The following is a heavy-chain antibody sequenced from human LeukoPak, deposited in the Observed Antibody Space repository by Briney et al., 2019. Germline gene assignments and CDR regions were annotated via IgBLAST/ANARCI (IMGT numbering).Heavy chain of an antibody. V-gene: IGHV4-4*07. CDR3: ARGTGLFDY. CDR2: IYTDGST. Sequence: PSETLSITCTVSGGSISNYYWTWIRQPAGKGLEWIGHIYTDGSTNYNPSLKSRVTLSVDTSKSHFSLKLISVTAADTAVYYCARGTGLFDYWGQGTLVTVSS. J-gene: IGHJ4*02. CDR1: GGSISNYY.